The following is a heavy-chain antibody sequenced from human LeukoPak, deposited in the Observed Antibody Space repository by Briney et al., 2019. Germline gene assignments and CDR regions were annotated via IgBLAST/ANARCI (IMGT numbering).Heavy chain of an antibody. CDR3: ARDYGGNSYGLDV. Sequence: PGGSLRLSCAASGFTFSGFGMHWVRQAPGKGLEWVALIWYDGTGKYYADSVKGRFTISRDNSKNTLYLQMNSLRAEDTAVYYCARDYGGNSYGLDVWGQATTVTVSS. CDR2: IWYDGTGK. V-gene: IGHV3-33*01. CDR1: GFTFSGFG. J-gene: IGHJ6*02. D-gene: IGHD4-23*01.